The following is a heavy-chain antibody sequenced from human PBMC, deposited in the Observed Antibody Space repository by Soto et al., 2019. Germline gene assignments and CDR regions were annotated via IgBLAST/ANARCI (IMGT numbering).Heavy chain of an antibody. CDR2: TRNKANSYAT. J-gene: IGHJ4*02. CDR1: GFTFSDHY. V-gene: IGHV3-72*01. D-gene: IGHD2-2*01. CDR3: SSRIGYCSSTTCHHYDFDY. Sequence: EVQLVESGGGLVQPGGSLRLSCAASGFTFSDHYMDWVRQAPGKGLEWVGRTRNKANSYATEYAASVKGRFTISRDDSKNSLYLQMNSMKTEDTAVYYCSSRIGYCSSTTCHHYDFDYWGQGTLVTVSS.